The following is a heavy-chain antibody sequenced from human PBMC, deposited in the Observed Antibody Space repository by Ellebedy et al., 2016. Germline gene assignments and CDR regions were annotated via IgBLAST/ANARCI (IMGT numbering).Heavy chain of an antibody. CDR1: GYTFTSYA. J-gene: IGHJ4*02. Sequence: ASVKVSCKASGYTFTSYAMHWVRQAPGQRLEWMGWINAGNGNTKYSQKFQGRVTITRDTSASTAYMELSSLRSEDTAVYYCARESLGITETTAFDYWGQGTLVTVSS. CDR2: INAGNGNT. D-gene: IGHD1-7*01. CDR3: ARESLGITETTAFDY. V-gene: IGHV1-3*01.